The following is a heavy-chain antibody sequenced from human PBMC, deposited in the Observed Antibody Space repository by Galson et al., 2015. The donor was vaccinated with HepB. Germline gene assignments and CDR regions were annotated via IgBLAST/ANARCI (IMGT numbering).Heavy chain of an antibody. Sequence: SLRLSCAASGFTFSSYAMHWVRQAPGKGLEWVAVISYDGSNKYYADSVKGRFTISRDNSKNTLYLQMNSLRAEDTAVYYCARGLGGLGYCSSTSCYAGNNWFDPWGQGTLVTVSS. CDR3: ARGLGGLGYCSSTSCYAGNNWFDP. V-gene: IGHV3-30-3*01. J-gene: IGHJ5*02. CDR2: ISYDGSNK. D-gene: IGHD2-2*01. CDR1: GFTFSSYA.